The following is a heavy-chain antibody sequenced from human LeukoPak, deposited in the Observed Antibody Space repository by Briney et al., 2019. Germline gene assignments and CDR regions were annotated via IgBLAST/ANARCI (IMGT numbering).Heavy chain of an antibody. V-gene: IGHV4-59*08. J-gene: IGHJ3*02. CDR2: IYYSGST. CDR3: ARLGEPFDAFDI. CDR1: GGPISSYY. D-gene: IGHD3-10*01. Sequence: SETLSLTCTVSGGPISSYYWSWIRQPPGKGLEWIGYIYYSGSTNYNPSLKSRVTISVDTSKNQFSLKLSSVTAADTAVYYCARLGEPFDAFDIWGQGTMVTVSS.